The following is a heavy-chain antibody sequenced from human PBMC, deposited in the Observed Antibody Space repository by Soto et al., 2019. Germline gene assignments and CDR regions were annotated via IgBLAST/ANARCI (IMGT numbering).Heavy chain of an antibody. J-gene: IGHJ4*02. CDR1: GFPSSSYA. D-gene: IGHD6-13*01. CDR2: ISGSGGST. CDR3: AKACGGIAAADFDY. V-gene: IGHV3-23*01. Sequence: EVQLLESGGGLVQPGGSLRLSCAASGFPSSSYAMSLVRQYSGKGLEWVSAISGSGGSTYYADSVKGRFNISRDNSKNTLYLQINSLRAEDTAVYYCAKACGGIAAADFDYWGQGTLVPVSS.